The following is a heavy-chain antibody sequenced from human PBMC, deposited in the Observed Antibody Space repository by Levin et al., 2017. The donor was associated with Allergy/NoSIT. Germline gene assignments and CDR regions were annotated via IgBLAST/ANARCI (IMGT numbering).Heavy chain of an antibody. CDR2: IHIDGSNT. V-gene: IGHV3-74*01. D-gene: IGHD5/OR15-5a*01. CDR3: ARGLYDTSYYSIGA. CDR1: GFTFSRYW. J-gene: IGHJ5*02. Sequence: GESLKISCAASGFTFSRYWMHWVRQAPGKGLVWVSRIHIDGSNTNYADSVKGRFTISRDSAKSTLYLQMSSLRAEDTAVYYCARGLYDTSYYSIGAWGQGTLVTVSS.